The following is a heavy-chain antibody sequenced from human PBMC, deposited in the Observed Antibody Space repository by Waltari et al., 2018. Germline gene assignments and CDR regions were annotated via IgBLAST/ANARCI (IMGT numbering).Heavy chain of an antibody. Sequence: QVQLVQSGAEVKKPGASVKVSCKVSGYTLTELSMHWVRQAPGKGIEWMGGFYPEDGETIYAQKLQGRVTRTEDTSTDTAYMELSSLRSEDTAVYYCATSLWYCNRTSCRDYWGQGTLVTVSS. D-gene: IGHD2-2*01. CDR1: GYTLTELS. CDR3: ATSLWYCNRTSCRDY. V-gene: IGHV1-24*01. CDR2: FYPEDGET. J-gene: IGHJ4*02.